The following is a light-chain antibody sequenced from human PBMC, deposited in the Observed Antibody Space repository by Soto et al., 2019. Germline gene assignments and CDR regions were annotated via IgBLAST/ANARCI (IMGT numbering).Light chain of an antibody. CDR2: RND. J-gene: IGLJ2*01. CDR1: SSNIGDNY. V-gene: IGLV1-47*01. CDR3: AEWDDSLSGRGI. Sequence: QSVLTQPPSASGTPGQRVTISCSGTSSNIGDNYVYWYQMVPGTAPKLLIYRNDQRPSGVPDRFSGSRSGTSASLAISGLRSEDEADYYCAEWDDSLSGRGIFGGGTKVTVL.